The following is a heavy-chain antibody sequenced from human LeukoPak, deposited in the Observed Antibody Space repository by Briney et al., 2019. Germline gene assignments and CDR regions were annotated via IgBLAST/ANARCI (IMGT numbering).Heavy chain of an antibody. CDR2: IYSSGTT. D-gene: IGHD6-6*01. CDR1: GASISSDY. V-gene: IGHV4-4*09. J-gene: IGHJ4*02. Sequence: SETLSLTCTVSGASISSDYWSWIRQPPGRRPEWIGYIYSSGTTKYNPSLQSRVTISIDTSKNQFSLKLTSMTAADTAVYFCSRLLPSRPDFYFDYWGQGTLVTVSS. CDR3: SRLLPSRPDFYFDY.